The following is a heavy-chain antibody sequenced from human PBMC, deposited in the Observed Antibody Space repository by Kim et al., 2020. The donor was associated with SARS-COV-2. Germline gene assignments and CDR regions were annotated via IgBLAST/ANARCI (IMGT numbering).Heavy chain of an antibody. Sequence: SETLSLTCTVSGGSISSNSYYWGWIRQPPGKGLDWIGSIYYSGSTYYNPSLKSRVTISVDTSKNQFSLKLNSVTAAETGVYYCASIYYGSGSYHNGGYWGQGTLVTVSP. CDR2: IYYSGST. D-gene: IGHD3-10*01. CDR1: GGSISSNSYY. V-gene: IGHV4-39*01. CDR3: ASIYYGSGSYHNGGY. J-gene: IGHJ4*02.